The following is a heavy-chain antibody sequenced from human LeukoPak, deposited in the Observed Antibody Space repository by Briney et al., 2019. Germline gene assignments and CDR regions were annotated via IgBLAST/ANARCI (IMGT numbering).Heavy chain of an antibody. Sequence: PGGSLILSCAASGFTFSRHSMTWVRQASGKGLEWISYISNGGNTIYYADSVKGRFTISRDNAKNSLYLQMNSLRAEDTAVYYCARDLEKTLGVGNAFDIWGQGTMVTVSS. V-gene: IGHV3-48*04. D-gene: IGHD1-1*01. CDR3: ARDLEKTLGVGNAFDI. CDR2: ISNGGNTI. J-gene: IGHJ3*02. CDR1: GFTFSRHS.